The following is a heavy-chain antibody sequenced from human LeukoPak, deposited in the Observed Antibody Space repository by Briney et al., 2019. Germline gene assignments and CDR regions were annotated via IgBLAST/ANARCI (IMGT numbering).Heavy chain of an antibody. J-gene: IGHJ5*02. V-gene: IGHV3-48*03. CDR3: AKDRSPGWFDP. CDR2: INDSGKTR. CDR1: GFTLSSYE. D-gene: IGHD6-13*01. Sequence: GGSLRLSCAASGFTLSSYEMNWVRQAPGKGLEWISYINDSGKTRYYADSVKGRFTISRDYAKNTLYLQMDSLRVEDTAMYYCAKDRSPGWFDPWGQGTLVTVSS.